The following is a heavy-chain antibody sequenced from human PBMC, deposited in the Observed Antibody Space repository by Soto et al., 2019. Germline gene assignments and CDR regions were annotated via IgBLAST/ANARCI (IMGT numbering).Heavy chain of an antibody. D-gene: IGHD3-3*01. Sequence: PGESLKISCKGSGYSFTSYWIGWVRQMPGKGLEWMGIIYPGDSDTRYSPSFQGQVTISADKSISTAYLQWSSLKASDTAMYYCARHLPQRTTIFGVVKYYYYYGMDVWGQGTTVTVSS. CDR2: IYPGDSDT. CDR3: ARHLPQRTTIFGVVKYYYYYGMDV. CDR1: GYSFTSYW. V-gene: IGHV5-51*01. J-gene: IGHJ6*02.